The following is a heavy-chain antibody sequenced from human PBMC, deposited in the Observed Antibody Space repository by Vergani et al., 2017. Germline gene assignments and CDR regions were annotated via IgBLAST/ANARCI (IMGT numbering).Heavy chain of an antibody. CDR1: GFTFNQYG. J-gene: IGHJ5*02. D-gene: IGHD5-12*01. Sequence: QVQLVESGGGVVQPGRSLRLSCAASGFTFNQYGMHWVRQAPGKGLEWVAVTWYDGNNKQYADSVKGRFTISRDNSKSTMYLQMNSVRDEDTGVYYCARDLRLLHTLFDAWGQGTLVTVSS. V-gene: IGHV3-33*01. CDR2: TWYDGNNK. CDR3: ARDLRLLHTLFDA.